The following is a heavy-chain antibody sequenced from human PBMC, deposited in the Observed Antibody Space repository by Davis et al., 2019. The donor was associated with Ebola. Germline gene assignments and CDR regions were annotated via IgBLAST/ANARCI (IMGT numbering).Heavy chain of an antibody. CDR3: AKLLHLTTVMT. Sequence: SETLSLTCTVSGGSISSGGYYWSWIRQPPGKGLEWIGYIYYSGSTNYNPSLKSRVTISVDKSKNQFSLKLSSVTAADTAVYYCAKLLHLTTVMTWGQGTLVTVSS. V-gene: IGHV4-61*05. J-gene: IGHJ5*02. D-gene: IGHD4-17*01. CDR2: IYYSGST. CDR1: GGSISSGGYY.